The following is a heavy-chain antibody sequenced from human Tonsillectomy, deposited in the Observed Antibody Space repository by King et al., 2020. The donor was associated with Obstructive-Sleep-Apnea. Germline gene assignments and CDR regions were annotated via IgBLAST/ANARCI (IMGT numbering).Heavy chain of an antibody. V-gene: IGHV3-23*04. CDR3: AKGPFDYDPFDY. J-gene: IGHJ4*02. Sequence: VQLVESGGGLVQPGGFLRLSCAASGFTFTSYGISWVRQAPGKGLEWVSSVSRNGGSTYYADSVKGRFTISRDNSRNTVYLQMNSLRAEDTAVYHCAKGPFDYDPFDYWGQGTLVAVSS. CDR2: VSRNGGST. CDR1: GFTFTSYG. D-gene: IGHD4/OR15-4a*01.